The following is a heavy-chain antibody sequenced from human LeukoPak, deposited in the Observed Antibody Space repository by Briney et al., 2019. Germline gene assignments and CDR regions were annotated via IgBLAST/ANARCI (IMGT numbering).Heavy chain of an antibody. CDR3: VSPKYRSAWFFDY. V-gene: IGHV3-23*01. CDR2: ISGSGGST. Sequence: GGSLRLSCAASGFTFSSYAMSWVRQAPGRGLEWVSAISGSGGSTYYADSVKGRFTISRDNSKNTLYLQMNSLRAEDTAVYYWVSPKYRSAWFFDYWGQGTLVTVSS. D-gene: IGHD6-19*01. J-gene: IGHJ4*02. CDR1: GFTFSSYA.